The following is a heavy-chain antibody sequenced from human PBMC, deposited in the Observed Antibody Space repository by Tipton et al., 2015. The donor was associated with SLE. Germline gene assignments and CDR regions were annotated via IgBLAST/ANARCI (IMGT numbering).Heavy chain of an antibody. J-gene: IGHJ4*02. CDR3: ARASPTGEPRAGMHFDY. V-gene: IGHV4-59*01. CDR1: GGSISSYY. Sequence: LRLSCTVSGGSISSYYWSWIRQPPGKGLEWIGYIYYSGSTNYNPSLKSRVTISVDTSKNQFSLKLSSVTAADTAVYYCARASPTGEPRAGMHFDYWGQGTLVTVSS. D-gene: IGHD3-10*01. CDR2: IYYSGST.